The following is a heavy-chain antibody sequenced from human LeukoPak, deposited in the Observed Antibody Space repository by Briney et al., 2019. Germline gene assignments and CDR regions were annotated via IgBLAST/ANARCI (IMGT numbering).Heavy chain of an antibody. Sequence: GRSLRLSCAASGFTFSSFGMHWVRQAPGKGLEWVTVISHDGSNKYYADSVKGRFTISRDNAKNTLYLQMNSLRAEDTAVYYCAKEGTSSGWYLFADYWGQGTLVTVSS. CDR3: AKEGTSSGWYLFADY. CDR1: GFTFSSFG. V-gene: IGHV3-30*18. J-gene: IGHJ4*02. D-gene: IGHD6-19*01. CDR2: ISHDGSNK.